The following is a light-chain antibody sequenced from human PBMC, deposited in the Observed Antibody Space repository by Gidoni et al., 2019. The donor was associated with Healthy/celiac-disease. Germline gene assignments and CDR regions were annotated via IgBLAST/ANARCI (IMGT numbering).Light chain of an antibody. CDR2: DAS. Sequence: EIVLTQSPATLSLSPGERATLSCRASQSVSSYLAWYQQKPGQAPRLLLYDASNRATGIPARFSGSGSGTDFTLTISSLEHEDFAVYYCQQRSNWPAIFTFGPGTKVDIK. J-gene: IGKJ3*01. CDR3: QQRSNWPAIFT. CDR1: QSVSSY. V-gene: IGKV3-11*01.